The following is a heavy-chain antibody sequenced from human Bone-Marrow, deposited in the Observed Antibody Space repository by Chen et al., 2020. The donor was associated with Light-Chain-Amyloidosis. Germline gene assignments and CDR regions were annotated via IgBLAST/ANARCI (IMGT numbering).Heavy chain of an antibody. CDR1: GYTFPNYW. V-gene: IGHV5-51*01. CDR2: IYPDDSDA. D-gene: IGHD5-12*01. Sequence: EVQLEQSGPEVNKPGESLKISCKGSGYTFPNYWIGWVRQMPGKGLEWMGVIYPDDSDARYIPSFEGQVTISADKSITTAYLQWRSLKASDTAMYYCARRRDGYNFDYWGQGTLVTVSS. J-gene: IGHJ4*02. CDR3: ARRRDGYNFDY.